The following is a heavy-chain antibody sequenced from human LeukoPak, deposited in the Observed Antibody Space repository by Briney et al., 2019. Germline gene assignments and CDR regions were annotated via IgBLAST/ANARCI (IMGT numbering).Heavy chain of an antibody. V-gene: IGHV3-23*01. Sequence: GGSLTLSCAGSGFTFSSYAMSWVRQAPGQGLEWVSVISDSGDYTSYADSVRGRFTISRDNSRDTLYLQMISLRPEDTAVYYCAKDTSIGKYCTNGVCSPFDYWGQGTLVTVSS. D-gene: IGHD2-8*01. CDR2: ISDSGDYT. CDR3: AKDTSIGKYCTNGVCSPFDY. J-gene: IGHJ4*02. CDR1: GFTFSSYA.